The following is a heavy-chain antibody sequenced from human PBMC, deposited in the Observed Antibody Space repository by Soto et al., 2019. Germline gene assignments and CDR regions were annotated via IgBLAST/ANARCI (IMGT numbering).Heavy chain of an antibody. J-gene: IGHJ6*02. CDR3: ARDKDRQQLGGNYYYIMDV. Sequence: QVQLVQSGAEVKKPGSSVKISCKASGGTFRTNAFSWVRQAPGQGLEWMGGIIPIFPTPDYAQKFQGRVTFTADESTTTTYMEPSSLRTEDTATYYCARDKDRQQLGGNYYYIMDVWGQGTRVTVSS. V-gene: IGHV1-69*12. D-gene: IGHD3-3*02. CDR1: GGTFRTNA. CDR2: IIPIFPTP.